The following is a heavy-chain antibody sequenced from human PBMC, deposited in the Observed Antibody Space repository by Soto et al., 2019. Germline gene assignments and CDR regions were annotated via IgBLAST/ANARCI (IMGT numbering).Heavy chain of an antibody. V-gene: IGHV3-23*01. CDR3: ATLLTIFGVVMGLDAFDI. CDR2: ITGNGSST. J-gene: IGHJ3*02. D-gene: IGHD3-3*01. CDR1: GFTFSSYA. Sequence: PGGSLRLSCAASGFTFSSYAMSWVRQAPGKGLEWVAAITGNGSSTYYADSVKGRFTISRDNSKNTLYLQMNSLRAEDTAVYYCATLLTIFGVVMGLDAFDIWGQGTMVTVSS.